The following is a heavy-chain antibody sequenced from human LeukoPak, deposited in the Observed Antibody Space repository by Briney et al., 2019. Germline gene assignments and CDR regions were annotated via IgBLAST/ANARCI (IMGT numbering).Heavy chain of an antibody. J-gene: IGHJ4*02. CDR1: GFTFSNAW. Sequence: GGSLRLSCAASGFTFSNAWMNWVRQAPGKGLEWVSAISGSGGSTYYADSVKGRFTISRDNSKNTLYLQMNSLRAEDTAVYYWAKDLYSSWYFDYWGQGTLVTVSS. CDR2: ISGSGGST. D-gene: IGHD6-13*01. V-gene: IGHV3-23*01. CDR3: AKDLYSSWYFDY.